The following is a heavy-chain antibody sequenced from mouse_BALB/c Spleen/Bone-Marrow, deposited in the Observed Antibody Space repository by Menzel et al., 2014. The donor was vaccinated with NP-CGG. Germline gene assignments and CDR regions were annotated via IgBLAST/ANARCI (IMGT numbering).Heavy chain of an antibody. D-gene: IGHD2-10*02. CDR2: IWWDDYK. CDR3: ARGPYGKNASY. CDR1: GFSLCTSGMG. J-gene: IGHJ3*01. Sequence: QVTLKECGPEILKPSQTLSLTCSFSGFSLCTSGMGVGWIRQPSGKGLEWLAQIWWDDYKKYNPYLKSRFTIFKDTSRNQVFLKITSVDTADTASYCCARGPYGKNASYWGHGTLVTISA. V-gene: IGHV8-8*01.